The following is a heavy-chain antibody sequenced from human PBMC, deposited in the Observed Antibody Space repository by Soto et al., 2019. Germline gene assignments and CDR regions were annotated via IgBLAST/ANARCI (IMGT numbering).Heavy chain of an antibody. CDR1: GFSLSTLGVG. V-gene: IGHV2-5*02. Sequence: QITLKESGPTLVKPTQTLTLTCTFSGFSLSTLGVGVGWIRQPPGKALEWLALIYWDDDKRYSPSLKSRLTITKDTSKNQVVLTMANMDPVDTATYYCARDYSGSPYDFWVQGTLVNVSS. D-gene: IGHD4-4*01. CDR3: ARDYSGSPYDF. J-gene: IGHJ4*02. CDR2: IYWDDDK.